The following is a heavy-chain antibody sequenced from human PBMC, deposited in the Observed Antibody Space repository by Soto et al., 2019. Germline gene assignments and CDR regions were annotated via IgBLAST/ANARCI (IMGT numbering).Heavy chain of an antibody. CDR3: TSNGMDV. Sequence: EVQLVESGGGLVQPGRSLRLSCAASGFTFDDYAMHWVRQAPGKGLEWVSGISWNSGSIGYADSVKGRFTISRDNAKNSLYLQMNSLRAEDTALYYCTSNGMDVWGQGTTVTVS. V-gene: IGHV3-9*01. CDR1: GFTFDDYA. J-gene: IGHJ6*02. CDR2: ISWNSGSI.